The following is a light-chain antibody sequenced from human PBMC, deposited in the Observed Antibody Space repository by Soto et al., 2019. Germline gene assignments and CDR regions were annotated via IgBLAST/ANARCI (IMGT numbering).Light chain of an antibody. V-gene: IGKV3-11*01. CDR2: DAY. Sequence: EIVLTQSPATLSLSPGERATLSCRASQSVSSYLAWYQQKPGQAPRLLIYDAYNRATGIQARFSGSGSGTDFTLTIRSLEPEDFAVYYCKQRSNPGATFGGGTKVDIK. CDR3: KQRSNPGAT. J-gene: IGKJ4*01. CDR1: QSVSSY.